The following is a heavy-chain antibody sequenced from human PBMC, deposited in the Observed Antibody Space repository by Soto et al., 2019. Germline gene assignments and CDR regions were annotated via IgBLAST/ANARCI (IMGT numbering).Heavy chain of an antibody. Sequence: EVQLLESGGGLVQPGGSLRLSCAASGFTFSSYAMNWVRQAPGKGLEWVSGIRSSGNRTDYADSAKGRFAISRDNSKYTLYLQMNSLRAEDTAIYYCARFGSGSDAFDIWGQGTMVTVSS. V-gene: IGHV3-23*01. CDR1: GFTFSSYA. CDR3: ARFGSGSDAFDI. CDR2: IRSSGNRT. J-gene: IGHJ3*02. D-gene: IGHD3-3*01.